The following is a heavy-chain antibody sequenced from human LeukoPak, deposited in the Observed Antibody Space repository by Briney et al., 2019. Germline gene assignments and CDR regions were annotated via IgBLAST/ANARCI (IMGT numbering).Heavy chain of an antibody. Sequence: GGSLRLSCAASGFTVGSNTMSWVRQAPGKGLEWVAVMSYDGSNKYYADSVKGRFTISRDNSKNTLFLQMNSLRAEDTAVYYCAKDLRRSGQQPTDAFDIWGQGTMVTVSS. CDR2: MSYDGSNK. D-gene: IGHD6-13*01. CDR3: AKDLRRSGQQPTDAFDI. CDR1: GFTVGSNT. V-gene: IGHV3-30*18. J-gene: IGHJ3*02.